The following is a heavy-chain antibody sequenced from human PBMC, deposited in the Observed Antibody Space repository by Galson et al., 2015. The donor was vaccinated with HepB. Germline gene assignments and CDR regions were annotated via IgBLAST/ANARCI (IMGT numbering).Heavy chain of an antibody. D-gene: IGHD1-26*01. J-gene: IGHJ4*02. CDR1: GFTFTTHW. CDR3: ARDLYSGAIDY. CDR2: ITSDGDRT. V-gene: IGHV3-74*03. Sequence: SLRLSCAASGFTFTTHWMHWVRQAPGKGLVWVSRITSDGDRTSYAESVKGRFTISRDNAKNMLYLQMNSLRVEDTAVYYCARDLYSGAIDYWGQGALVTVSS.